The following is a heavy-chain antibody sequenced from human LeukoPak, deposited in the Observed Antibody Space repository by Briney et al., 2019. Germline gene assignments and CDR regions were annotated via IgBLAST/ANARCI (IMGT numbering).Heavy chain of an antibody. CDR3: ARRGYCSGGSCRNEPFDY. CDR1: GYSFTNYW. CDR2: IYPGDSDT. Sequence: GESLKISCKGSGYSFTNYWIGWVRQMPGKGLEWMGIIYPGDSDTRYSPSFQGQVTISADKSISTAYLQWSSLKASDTAMYYCARRGYCSGGSCRNEPFDYWGQGTLVTVSS. V-gene: IGHV5-51*01. D-gene: IGHD2-15*01. J-gene: IGHJ4*02.